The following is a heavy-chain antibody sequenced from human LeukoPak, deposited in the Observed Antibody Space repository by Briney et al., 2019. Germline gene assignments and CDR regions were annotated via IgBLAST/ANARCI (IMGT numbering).Heavy chain of an antibody. V-gene: IGHV1-18*01. D-gene: IGHD3-22*01. CDR3: ARDKKVITSKIWFDP. Sequence: ASVKVSCKASGYTFTSYGISWVRQAPGQGLEWMGWISAYNGNTNYAQKLQGRVTMTTDTSTSTAYMELRSLRSDDTAVYYCARDKKVITSKIWFDPGGQGTLVTVSS. J-gene: IGHJ5*02. CDR1: GYTFTSYG. CDR2: ISAYNGNT.